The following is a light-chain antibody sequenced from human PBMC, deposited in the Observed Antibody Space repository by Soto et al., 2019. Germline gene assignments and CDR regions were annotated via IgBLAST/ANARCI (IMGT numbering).Light chain of an antibody. CDR3: QQYKSYPLT. J-gene: IGKJ4*01. V-gene: IGKV1-5*03. CDR1: QSVTTW. CDR2: KAA. Sequence: DIHMTQSPSTLSAFVGDRVAITCRASQSVTTWLAWYQQKPGKTPKLLIYKAATLKSGVPSRFSGSGSGTEFTLTISSLQPDDFATYYCQQYKSYPLTFGGGTKVGIK.